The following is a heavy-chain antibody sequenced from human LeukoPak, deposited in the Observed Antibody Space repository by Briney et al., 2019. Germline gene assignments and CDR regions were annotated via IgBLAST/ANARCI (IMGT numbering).Heavy chain of an antibody. V-gene: IGHV3-30*03. CDR2: ISYDGSNK. CDR3: ASSLYPDTAMVSSPDY. J-gene: IGHJ4*02. Sequence: GGAPRLSLAAPGFTLSSYGLHRVRQGPGKGLGWGAGISYDGSNKYYADSVKGRFTISRDNSKNTLYLQMNSLRAEDTAVYYCASSLYPDTAMVSSPDYWGQGTLVTVSS. D-gene: IGHD5-18*01. CDR1: GFTLSSYG.